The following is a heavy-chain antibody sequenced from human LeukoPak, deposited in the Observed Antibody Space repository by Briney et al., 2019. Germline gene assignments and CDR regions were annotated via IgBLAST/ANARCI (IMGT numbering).Heavy chain of an antibody. CDR3: ARPSCSGSSCPQAQEYDVDY. Sequence: GEPWHISCQGSGSPFTSYCISWARKIHAKGLEWMGIIYIGDFDTRISPPFQGQVTISADKSISTAYLQWSSLKASDTAMYYCARPSCSGSSCPQAQEYDVDYWGQGTLVTVSS. V-gene: IGHV5-51*01. J-gene: IGHJ4*02. CDR2: IYIGDFDT. CDR1: GSPFTSYC. D-gene: IGHD2-15*01.